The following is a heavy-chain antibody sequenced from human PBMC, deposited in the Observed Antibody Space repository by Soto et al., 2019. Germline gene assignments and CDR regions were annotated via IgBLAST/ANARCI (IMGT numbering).Heavy chain of an antibody. J-gene: IGHJ4*02. CDR3: ARAEGSYDYIWGSYRYISGSFDY. Sequence: QVQLQESGPGLVKPSETLSLTCTVSGGSISSYYWSWIRQPPGKGLEWIGYIYYSGSTNYNPSLQSRVTISVDTSKNQFSLKLSSVTAADTAVYYCARAEGSYDYIWGSYRYISGSFDYWGQGTLVTVSS. D-gene: IGHD3-16*02. CDR1: GGSISSYY. CDR2: IYYSGST. V-gene: IGHV4-59*01.